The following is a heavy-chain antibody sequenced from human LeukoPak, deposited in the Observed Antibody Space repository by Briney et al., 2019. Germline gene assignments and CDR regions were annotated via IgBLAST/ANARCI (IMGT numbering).Heavy chain of an antibody. J-gene: IGHJ3*02. CDR3: AKPLRGWTTERLDAFDI. CDR2: ISSRGGNT. V-gene: IGHV3-23*01. Sequence: GGSLRHSCAASGFTFYSYAMSWVRQAPGKGLEWVSTISSRGGNTYYADSVKDRFSISRDNSNNTLHLQVNSLRVEDTAMYYCAKPLRGWTTERLDAFDIWGQGTMVTVSS. CDR1: GFTFYSYA. D-gene: IGHD2/OR15-2a*01.